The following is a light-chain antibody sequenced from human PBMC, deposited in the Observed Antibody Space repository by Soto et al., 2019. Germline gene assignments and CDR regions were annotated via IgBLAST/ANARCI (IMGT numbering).Light chain of an antibody. J-gene: IGKJ2*02. CDR1: QHIGPN. CDR3: QQTYMSPCT. Sequence: DIQMTQSPSSLSASVRDRVTITCRASQHIGPNLNWYQQKPGKPPGLLIYAASSLQSEVPSRFSASGSGTDFSLTISNLQPEDAATYYCQQTYMSPCTFGQGTKLEIK. V-gene: IGKV1-39*01. CDR2: AAS.